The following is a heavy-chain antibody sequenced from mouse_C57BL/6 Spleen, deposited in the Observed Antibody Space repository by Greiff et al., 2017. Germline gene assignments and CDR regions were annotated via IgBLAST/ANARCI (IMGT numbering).Heavy chain of an antibody. D-gene: IGHD1-1*01. Sequence: EVKLQESGAELVRPGSSVKMSCKTSGYTFTSYGINWVKQRPGQGLEWIGYIYIGNGYTEYNEKFKGKATLTSDTSSSTAYLQLSSLTSEDSASYFGARRGYGSEWAMDYWGQGTSVTVSS. V-gene: IGHV1-58*01. CDR3: ARRGYGSEWAMDY. J-gene: IGHJ4*01. CDR1: GYTFTSYG. CDR2: IYIGNGYT.